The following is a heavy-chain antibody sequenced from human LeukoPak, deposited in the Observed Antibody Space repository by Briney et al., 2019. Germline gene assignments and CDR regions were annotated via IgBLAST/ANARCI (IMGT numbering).Heavy chain of an antibody. D-gene: IGHD1-26*01. Sequence: GGALRLSCAASGFTFSNYWMSWVRQAPGKGLEGVATIKQDGSEKYYVDFVKGRFTISSNNAKKSLYLQMNSLSAEDTAVYYCARVDSYSSFDFWGQGTLVTVSS. CDR1: GFTFSNYW. CDR3: ARVDSYSSFDF. V-gene: IGHV3-7*05. J-gene: IGHJ4*02. CDR2: IKQDGSEK.